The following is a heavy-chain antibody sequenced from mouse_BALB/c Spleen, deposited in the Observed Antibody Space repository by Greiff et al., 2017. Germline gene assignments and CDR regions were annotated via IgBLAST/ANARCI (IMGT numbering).Heavy chain of an antibody. CDR3: ARSRGTTVVGRYFDY. D-gene: IGHD1-1*01. J-gene: IGHJ2*01. CDR2: INPSTGYT. Sequence: QVHVKQSGAELAKPGASVKMSCKASGYTFTSYWMHWVKQRPGQGLEWIGYINPSTGYTEYNQKFKDKATLTADKSSSTAYMQLSSLTSEDSAVYYCARSRGTTVVGRYFDYWGQGTTLTVSS. CDR1: GYTFTSYW. V-gene: IGHV1-7*01.